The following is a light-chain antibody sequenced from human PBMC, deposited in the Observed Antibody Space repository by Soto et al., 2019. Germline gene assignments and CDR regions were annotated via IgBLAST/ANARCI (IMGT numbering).Light chain of an antibody. Sequence: QSALTLPPSMSESPGQTLTISCTGPSSDYXAWXXXPPXKXPXXPXXXATNRPSGVSNRYSGSEAGNTASLTISGLQAEDEADYYCSSYMGSTTYVFGAGGKVTVL. CDR2: XAT. J-gene: IGLJ1*01. CDR3: SSYMGSTTYV. CDR1: SSDY. V-gene: IGLV2-14*01.